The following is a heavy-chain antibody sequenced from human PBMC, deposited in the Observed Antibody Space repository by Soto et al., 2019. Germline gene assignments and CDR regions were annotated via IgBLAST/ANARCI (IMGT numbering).Heavy chain of an antibody. CDR1: GGSISRGGYY. CDR3: AWGVAARSGNWYNC. V-gene: IGHV4-31*03. Sequence: SETLSLTCTVSGGSISRGGYYWSWIRQHPGKGLEWIGYIYYSGSTYYNPSLKSRVTISVDTSKNQFSLKLSSVTAADTAVYYCAWGVAARSGNWYNCCGRGTLVTVSS. D-gene: IGHD6-6*01. CDR2: IYYSGST. J-gene: IGHJ4*02.